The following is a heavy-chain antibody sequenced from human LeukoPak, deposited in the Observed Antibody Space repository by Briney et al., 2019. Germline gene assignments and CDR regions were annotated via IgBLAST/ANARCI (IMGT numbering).Heavy chain of an antibody. CDR2: IYSGGST. CDR1: GLPVDSNY. J-gene: IGHJ4*02. CDR3: ARPYGPGLANFDY. D-gene: IGHD4-17*01. V-gene: IGHV3-66*04. Sequence: GGSLRLSCAASGLPVDSNYMSWVRQAPGKGLEWGSVIYSGGSTDYADSVKGRFTISRDNCKNTVYLQMNSLRAEDTAVYYCARPYGPGLANFDYWGQGTLVTVSS.